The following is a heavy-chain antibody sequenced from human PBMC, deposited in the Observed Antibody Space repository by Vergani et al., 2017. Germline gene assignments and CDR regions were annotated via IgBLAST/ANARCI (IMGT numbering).Heavy chain of an antibody. CDR3: ASGRGGGYGSDFDY. CDR1: GGSISSYY. J-gene: IGHJ4*02. V-gene: IGHV4-59*01. CDR2: IYYSGST. D-gene: IGHD5-12*01. Sequence: QVQLQESGPGLVKPSQTLSLTCTVSGGSISSYYWSWIRQPPGKGLEWIGYIYYSGSTNYNPSLKSRVTISVDTSKNQFSLKLSSVTAADTAVYYCASGRGGGYGSDFDYWGQGTLVTVSS.